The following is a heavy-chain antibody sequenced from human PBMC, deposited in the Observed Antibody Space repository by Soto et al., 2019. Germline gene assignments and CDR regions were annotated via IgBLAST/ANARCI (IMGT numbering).Heavy chain of an antibody. CDR2: VYHNGGA. Sequence: TSETLSLTCTVSGVSIHNSHSFWAWIRQPPGKGLEFIGSVYHNGGAHYDSSLKSRVTISVDTAHNQVSLRMRSLTAADTAVYYCGRVVEGATRHTDPDSWGQGILVT. CDR1: GVSIHNSHSF. D-gene: IGHD2-21*01. CDR3: GRVVEGATRHTDPDS. J-gene: IGHJ5*01. V-gene: IGHV4-39*01.